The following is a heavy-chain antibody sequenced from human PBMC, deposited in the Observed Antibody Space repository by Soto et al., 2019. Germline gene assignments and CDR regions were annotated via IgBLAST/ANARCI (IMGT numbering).Heavy chain of an antibody. D-gene: IGHD3-9*01. J-gene: IGHJ3*02. Sequence: SETLSLTCTVSGGSISSYYWSWIRQPPGKGLEWIGYIYYSGSTNYNPSLKSRVTISVDTSKNQFSLKLSSVTAADTAVYYCARHRYDILTGYYKRSEDAFDIWGQGTMVTVSS. V-gene: IGHV4-59*08. CDR1: GGSISSYY. CDR3: ARHRYDILTGYYKRSEDAFDI. CDR2: IYYSGST.